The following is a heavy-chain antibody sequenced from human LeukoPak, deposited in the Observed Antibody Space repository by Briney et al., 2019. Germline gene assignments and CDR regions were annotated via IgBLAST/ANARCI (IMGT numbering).Heavy chain of an antibody. CDR2: MNPNSGNT. D-gene: IGHD3-22*01. CDR3: ATEGPHYYDSSENY. J-gene: IGHJ4*02. CDR1: GYTFTSYD. Sequence: GASVKVSCKASGYTFTSYDINWVRQATGQGLEWMGWMNPNSGNTGYAQKFQGRVTMTEDTSTDTAYMELSSLRSEDTAVYYCATEGPHYYDSSENYWGQGTLVTVSS. V-gene: IGHV1-8*01.